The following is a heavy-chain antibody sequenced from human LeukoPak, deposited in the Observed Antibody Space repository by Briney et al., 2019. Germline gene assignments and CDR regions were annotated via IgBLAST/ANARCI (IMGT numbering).Heavy chain of an antibody. D-gene: IGHD1-26*01. CDR1: GFTFSSYS. CDR2: ITISRSTI. J-gene: IGHJ4*02. CDR3: AKGPSKGSHDY. Sequence: GGSLRLSCAASGFTFSSYSMNWVRQAPGKGLEWVSYITISRSTIYYADSVKGRFTISRDNARNSLYLQMNSLRAEDTAMYYCAKGPSKGSHDYWGQGTLVTVSS. V-gene: IGHV3-48*04.